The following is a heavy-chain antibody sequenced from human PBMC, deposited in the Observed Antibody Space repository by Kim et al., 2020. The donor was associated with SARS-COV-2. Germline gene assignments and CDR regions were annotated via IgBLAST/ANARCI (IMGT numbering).Heavy chain of an antibody. CDR1: GGSISSSSYY. V-gene: IGHV4-39*01. D-gene: IGHD6-13*01. Sequence: SETLSLTCTVSGGSISSSSYYWGWIRQRPGQGREWIGSIYYSGSTYYNPSLKSRVTISVDTSKNQFWLKLSSVTAADTAVYYCARPWQQLGRFDYWGQGTLVTVSS. CDR2: IYYSGST. J-gene: IGHJ4*02. CDR3: ARPWQQLGRFDY.